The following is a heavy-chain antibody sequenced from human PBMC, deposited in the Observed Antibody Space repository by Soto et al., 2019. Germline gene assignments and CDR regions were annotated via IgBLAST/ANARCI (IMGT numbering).Heavy chain of an antibody. V-gene: IGHV4-59*01. D-gene: IGHD3-9*01. CDR3: ARMRNILTGYPGRFDY. CDR1: GGSISSYY. CDR2: IYYSGST. J-gene: IGHJ4*02. Sequence: SETLSLTCTVSGGSISSYYWSWIRQPPGKGLEWIGFIYYSGSTNYNPSLKSRVTISVDTSKNQFSLKLSSVTAADTAVYYCARMRNILTGYPGRFDYWGQGTLVTVSS.